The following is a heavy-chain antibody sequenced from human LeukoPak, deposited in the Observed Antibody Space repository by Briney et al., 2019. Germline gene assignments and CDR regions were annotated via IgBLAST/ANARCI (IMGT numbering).Heavy chain of an antibody. CDR3: ARELREDTAFDF. V-gene: IGHV4-39*07. D-gene: IGHD5-18*01. CDR2: VYFSGST. J-gene: IGHJ4*02. CDR1: GGSIDSTRYY. Sequence: SETLSLTCTLSGGSIDSTRYYWGWIRQPPGKGLEWIGSVYFSGSTNYNPSLKRRVTISVDTSKHQFSLRLSSVTAADTAVYYCARELREDTAFDFWGQGTLVTVSS.